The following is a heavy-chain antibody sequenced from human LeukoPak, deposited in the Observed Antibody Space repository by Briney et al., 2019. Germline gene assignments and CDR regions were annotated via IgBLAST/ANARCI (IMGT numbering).Heavy chain of an antibody. J-gene: IGHJ5*02. D-gene: IGHD3-16*01. Sequence: NPGGSLRLSCAASGFSFSSYSMNWVRQAPGKGLEWVSSITSSGTAVYYADSVEGRFTISRDNAKNSLYLQMNSLRAEDTAVYYCARVEVGEWFDPWGQGTLVTVSS. CDR3: ARVEVGEWFDP. CDR1: GFSFSSYS. V-gene: IGHV3-21*01. CDR2: ITSSGTAV.